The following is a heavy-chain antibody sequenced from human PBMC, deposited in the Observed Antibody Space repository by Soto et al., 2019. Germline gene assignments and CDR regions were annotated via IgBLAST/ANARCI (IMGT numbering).Heavy chain of an antibody. CDR3: ARLITMVRGVSYYYYGMDV. CDR1: GYTFTSYG. CDR2: ISAYNGNT. Sequence: ASVKVSCKASGYTFTSYGISWVRQAPGQGLEWMGWISAYNGNTNYAQKLQGRVTMTTDTSTSTAYMELRSLRSDDTAVYYCARLITMVRGVSYYYYGMDVWGQGTTVTVSS. D-gene: IGHD3-10*01. V-gene: IGHV1-18*01. J-gene: IGHJ6*02.